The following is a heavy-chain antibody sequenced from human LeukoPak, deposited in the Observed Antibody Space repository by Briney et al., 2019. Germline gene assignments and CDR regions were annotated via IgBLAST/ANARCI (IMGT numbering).Heavy chain of an antibody. CDR2: IYYSGST. D-gene: IGHD6-13*01. CDR3: ARRLAGTEDY. J-gene: IGHJ4*02. CDR1: GGSISSSSYY. Sequence: VKPSETLSLTCTVSGGSISSSSYYWGWIRQPPGKGLEWIGSIYYSGSTYYNPSLKSRVTISVDTSKNQFSLKLTSVTAADTAVHYCARRLAGTEDYWGQGTLVTVSS. V-gene: IGHV4-39*01.